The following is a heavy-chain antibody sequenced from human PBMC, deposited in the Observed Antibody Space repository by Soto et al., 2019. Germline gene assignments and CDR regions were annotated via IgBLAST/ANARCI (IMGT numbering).Heavy chain of an antibody. Sequence: GASVKVSCKASGYTFINFGINWVRQAPGQGLEWMGWITPYNGNANYPQKHQDRLTITTDTSTNTAYLELRSLRSDDTAVYFCARDRMFSGAHHDYWGQGTRVTVYS. CDR2: ITPYNGNA. D-gene: IGHD1-26*01. J-gene: IGHJ4*02. CDR1: GYTFINFG. V-gene: IGHV1-18*04. CDR3: ARDRMFSGAHHDY.